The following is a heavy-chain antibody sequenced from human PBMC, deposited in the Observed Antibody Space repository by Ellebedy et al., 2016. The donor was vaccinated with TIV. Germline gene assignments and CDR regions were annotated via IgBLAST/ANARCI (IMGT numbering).Heavy chain of an antibody. CDR3: ARDTSIGYSSTWWDKADYYYMDV. D-gene: IGHD6-6*01. CDR2: VSGKDGET. Sequence: AASVKVSCKASGYTFASYGVSWVRQARGQGLEWIGWVSGKDGETNYGQKFEGKVTMTTDASTSTAYMDLRSLRSDDTAMYYCARDTSIGYSSTWWDKADYYYMDVWGKGTTVTVSS. J-gene: IGHJ6*03. V-gene: IGHV1-18*01. CDR1: GYTFASYG.